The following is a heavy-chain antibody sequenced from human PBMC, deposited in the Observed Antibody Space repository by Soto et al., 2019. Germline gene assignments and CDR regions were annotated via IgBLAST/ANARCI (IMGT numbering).Heavy chain of an antibody. CDR1: GFTFSSYG. D-gene: IGHD6-19*01. J-gene: IGHJ4*02. Sequence: QVQLVESGGGVVQPGRSLRLSCAASGFTFSSYGMHWVRQAPGKGLEWVAVISYDGSNKYYADSVKGRFTISRDNSKHTRYLQMNSLRAEDTAVYYCATDWRIAVAGTFYFDYCGQGTLVTFSS. CDR3: ATDWRIAVAGTFYFDY. CDR2: ISYDGSNK. V-gene: IGHV3-30*03.